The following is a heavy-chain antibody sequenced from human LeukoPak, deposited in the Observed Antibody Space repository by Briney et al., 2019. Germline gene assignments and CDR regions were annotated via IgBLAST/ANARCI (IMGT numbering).Heavy chain of an antibody. J-gene: IGHJ4*02. CDR2: INPNSGGT. D-gene: IGHD3-22*01. CDR3: ARGDYYDSSGSYLFDY. Sequence: ASVKVSCKASGYTFTGYYMHWVRQAPGQGLEWMGWINPNSGGTNYAQKFQGRVTMTRDTSISTAYMELSRLRSDDTAVYYCARGDYYDSSGSYLFDYWGQGTLVTVSS. V-gene: IGHV1-2*02. CDR1: GYTFTGYY.